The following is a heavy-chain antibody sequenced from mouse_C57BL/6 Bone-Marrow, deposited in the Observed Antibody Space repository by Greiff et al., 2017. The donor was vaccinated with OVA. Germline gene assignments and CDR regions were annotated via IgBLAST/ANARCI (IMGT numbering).Heavy chain of an antibody. CDR3: ARSGWLLPLYAMDY. CDR1: GYSFTGYY. Sequence: VQLKESGPELVKPVASVKISCTASGYSFTGYYMHWVQQSHGNMLDWIGYIYPYNGVSSYNQKFKGKATLTVDKSSSTAYMELRSLTSEDSAVYYCARSGWLLPLYAMDYWGQGTSVTVSS. J-gene: IGHJ4*01. D-gene: IGHD2-3*01. V-gene: IGHV1-31*01. CDR2: IYPYNGVS.